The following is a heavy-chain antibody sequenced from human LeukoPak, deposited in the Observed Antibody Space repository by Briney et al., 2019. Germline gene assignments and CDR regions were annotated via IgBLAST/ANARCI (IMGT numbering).Heavy chain of an antibody. J-gene: IGHJ3*02. Sequence: KPSETLSLTCTVSGGSISSYYWSWIRQPAGKGLEWIGRIYTSGSTNYNPPLKSRVTMSVDTSKNQFSLKLSSVTAADTAVYYCARDFREYSSSGDAFDIWGQGTMVTVSS. CDR2: IYTSGST. D-gene: IGHD6-6*01. CDR1: GGSISSYY. V-gene: IGHV4-4*07. CDR3: ARDFREYSSSGDAFDI.